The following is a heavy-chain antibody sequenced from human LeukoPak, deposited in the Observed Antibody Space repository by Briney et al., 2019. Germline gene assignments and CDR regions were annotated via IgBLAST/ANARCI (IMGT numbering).Heavy chain of an antibody. CDR2: ISYDGSNK. D-gene: IGHD5-12*01. CDR1: GFTFSSYV. CDR3: ARGPLTPSGGYTFDY. Sequence: PGGSLRLSCAASGFTFSSYVMHWVRQAPGKGLEWVAVISYDGSNKYYADSVKGRFTISRDNSKNTLYLQMNSLRAEDTAVYYCARGPLTPSGGYTFDYWGQGTLVTVSS. V-gene: IGHV3-30-3*01. J-gene: IGHJ4*02.